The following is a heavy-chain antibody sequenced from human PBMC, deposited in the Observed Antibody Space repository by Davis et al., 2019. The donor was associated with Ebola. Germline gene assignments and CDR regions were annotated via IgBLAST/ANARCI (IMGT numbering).Heavy chain of an antibody. D-gene: IGHD6-13*01. CDR1: GFTFCDLY. J-gene: IGHJ4*02. CDR2: VRRKVDNYDT. CDR3: SKVSITAGARYFES. Sequence: PGGSLSLSCAASGFTFCDLYMDWVRQAPGRGLEWVGRVRRKVDNYDTEYAASVKGRFIISRDDSTNSLYLQMNSLRTEDTAMYYCSKVSITAGARYFESWGQGILVTVSS. V-gene: IGHV3-72*01.